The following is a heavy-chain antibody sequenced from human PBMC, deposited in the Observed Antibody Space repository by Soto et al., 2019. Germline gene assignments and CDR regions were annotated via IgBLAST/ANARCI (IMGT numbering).Heavy chain of an antibody. CDR3: ARATGGLADS. CDR1: GFTFSSYA. J-gene: IGHJ4*02. V-gene: IGHV3-64*01. Sequence: EVQLVESGGGLVHPGGSLRLSCAASGFTFSSYAMHWVRQAPGKGLEYVSAISSNGGSTYYANSVKGRFTISRDNSKNTLYLQMGRLRAEDMSVYYWARATGGLADSWGKGTMVTVSS. CDR2: ISSNGGST.